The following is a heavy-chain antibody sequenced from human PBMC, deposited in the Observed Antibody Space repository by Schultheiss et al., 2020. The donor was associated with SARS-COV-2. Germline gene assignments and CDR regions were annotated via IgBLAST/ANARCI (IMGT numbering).Heavy chain of an antibody. CDR2: INPNSGGT. D-gene: IGHD3-10*01. CDR3: AREGERLLWFGESQTQ. J-gene: IGHJ4*02. V-gene: IGHV1-2*02. Sequence: ASVKVSCKASGYTFTGYYMNWVRQAPGQGLEWMGWINPNSGGTNYAQNFQGRVTMTRDTSISTAYMELSRLRSDDTAVYYCAREGERLLWFGESQTQWGQGTLVTVSS. CDR1: GYTFTGYY.